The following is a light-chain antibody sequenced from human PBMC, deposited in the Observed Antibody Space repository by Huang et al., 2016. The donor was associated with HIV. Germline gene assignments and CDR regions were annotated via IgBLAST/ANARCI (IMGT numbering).Light chain of an antibody. Sequence: IVMTQSPESLAVSLGVRATINCKSSQSLLYRSNDKNYLAWYQKKQGHPPTLLIYCASGRDVGVPERFSGGGAGTNFTLTINSLQAEDVAVYYCQQHYGRQSTFGQGTKLEI. V-gene: IGKV4-1*01. CDR3: QQHYGRQST. CDR2: CAS. J-gene: IGKJ1*01. CDR1: QSLLYRSNDKNY.